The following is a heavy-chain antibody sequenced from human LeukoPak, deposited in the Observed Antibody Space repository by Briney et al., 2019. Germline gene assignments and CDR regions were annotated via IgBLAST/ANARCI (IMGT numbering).Heavy chain of an antibody. V-gene: IGHV3-23*01. CDR3: AKDVQQQLAYFDY. CDR1: GFTFSSYA. D-gene: IGHD6-13*01. Sequence: GGSLRLSCAASGFTFSSYAMNWVRQAPGKGLEWVSAICGSGGSTYYADSVKGRFTISRDKSKNTLCLQMNTLRAEDTAVYFCAKDVQQQLAYFDYWGQGTLVTVSS. CDR2: ICGSGGST. J-gene: IGHJ4*02.